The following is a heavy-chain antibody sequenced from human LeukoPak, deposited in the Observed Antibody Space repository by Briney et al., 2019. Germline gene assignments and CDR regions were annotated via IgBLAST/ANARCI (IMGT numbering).Heavy chain of an antibody. CDR1: GGSISSGDYY. D-gene: IGHD2-2*01. CDR3: AGPVVPAAEDAFDI. V-gene: IGHV4-30-4*08. CDR2: IYYSGST. J-gene: IGHJ3*02. Sequence: SETLSLTCTVSGGSISSGDYYWSWIRQPPGKGLEWIGYIYYSGSTYYNPSLKSRVTISVDTSKNQFSLKLSSVTAADTAVYYCAGPVVPAAEDAFDIWGQGTMVTVTS.